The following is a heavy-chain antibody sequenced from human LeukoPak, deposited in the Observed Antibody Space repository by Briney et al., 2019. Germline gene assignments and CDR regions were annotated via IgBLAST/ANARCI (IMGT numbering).Heavy chain of an antibody. CDR2: IYPGDSDT. CDR1: GYSFTSYW. Sequence: GESLKISCKGFGYSFTSYWIGSVRQMPGKGLEWMGIIYPGDSDTRYSPSFQGQVTISADKSISTAYLQWSSLKASDTAMYYCARQAYYYDSRGYYLNWFDPWGQGTLVTVSS. V-gene: IGHV5-51*01. CDR3: ARQAYYYDSRGYYLNWFDP. J-gene: IGHJ5*02. D-gene: IGHD3-22*01.